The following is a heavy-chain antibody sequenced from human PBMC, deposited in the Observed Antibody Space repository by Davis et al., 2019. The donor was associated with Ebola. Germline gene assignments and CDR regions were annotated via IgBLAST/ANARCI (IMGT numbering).Heavy chain of an antibody. J-gene: IGHJ3*01. CDR3: ARVSDILFHAFDV. V-gene: IGHV3-7*03. CDR2: IRQDGSEK. Sequence: GESLKISCTASGFTFSNHWMNWVRRAPGKGLEWVANIRQDGSEKYYVDSVKGRFTISRDNAKNSLYLQLNSLRVEDTAVYYCARVSDILFHAFDVWGRGTLVTVSS. CDR1: GFTFSNHW. D-gene: IGHD2-21*01.